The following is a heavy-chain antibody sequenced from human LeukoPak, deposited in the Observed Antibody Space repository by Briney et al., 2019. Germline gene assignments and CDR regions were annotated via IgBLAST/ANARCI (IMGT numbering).Heavy chain of an antibody. J-gene: IGHJ4*02. D-gene: IGHD3-10*01. CDR2: ISAYNGNT. CDR1: GYTFTSYG. Sequence: ASVKVSCKASGYTFTSYGISWVPQAPGQGLEWMGWISAYNGNTNYAQKLQGRVTMTTDTSTSTAYMELRSLRSDDTAVYYCASGSLWFGELLTDYWGQGTLVTVSS. CDR3: ASGSLWFGELLTDY. V-gene: IGHV1-18*01.